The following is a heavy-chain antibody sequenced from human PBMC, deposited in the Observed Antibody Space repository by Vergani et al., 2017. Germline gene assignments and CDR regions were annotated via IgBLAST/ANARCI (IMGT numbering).Heavy chain of an antibody. CDR1: GFTFSGYG. J-gene: IGHJ4*02. CDR3: AKHFRGWGIDY. CDR2: IKFDGNIQ. D-gene: IGHD3-16*01. Sequence: QVQLVESGGGVAQPGGSLRLSCVASGFTFSGYGMHWVRQAPGKGLEWVAFIKFDGNIQYYADSVKGRFTLSRDFSKNTLYLQMNSLRTDDTATYYCAKHFRGWGIDYWGQGTQVIVSS. V-gene: IGHV3-30*02.